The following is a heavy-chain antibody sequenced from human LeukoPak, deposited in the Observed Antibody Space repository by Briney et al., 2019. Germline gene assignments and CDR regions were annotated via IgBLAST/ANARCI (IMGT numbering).Heavy chain of an antibody. J-gene: IGHJ6*02. D-gene: IGHD3-3*01. CDR1: GYTFTSYG. CDR2: ISAYNGNT. CDR3: ARDLPRGLRFLEWLSSLDGMDV. V-gene: IGHV1-18*01. Sequence: ASVKVSCKASGYTFTSYGISWVRQAPGQGLEWMGCISAYNGNTNYAQKLQGRVTMTTGTSTSTAYMELRSLRSDDTAVYYCARDLPRGLRFLEWLSSLDGMDVWGQGTTVTVSS.